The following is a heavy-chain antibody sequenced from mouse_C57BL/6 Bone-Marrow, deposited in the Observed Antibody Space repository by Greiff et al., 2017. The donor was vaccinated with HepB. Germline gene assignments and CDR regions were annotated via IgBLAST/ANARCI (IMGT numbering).Heavy chain of an antibody. J-gene: IGHJ4*01. CDR1: GFTFSDYG. Sequence: EVQLVESGGGLVKPGGSLKLSCAASGFTFSDYGMHWVRQAPEKGLEWVAYISSGSSTIYYADTVKGRFTISRDNAKNTLFLQMTSLRSEDTAMYYCARPRNYGNYFYAMDYWGQGTSVTVSS. CDR3: ARPRNYGNYFYAMDY. D-gene: IGHD2-1*01. V-gene: IGHV5-17*01. CDR2: ISSGSSTI.